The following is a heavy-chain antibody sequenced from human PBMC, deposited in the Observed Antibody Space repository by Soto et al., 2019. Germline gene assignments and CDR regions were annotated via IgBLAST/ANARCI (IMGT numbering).Heavy chain of an antibody. Sequence: QVQLQESGPGLVKPSQTLSLTCTVSGGSISSGGYYWSWIRQHPGKGLEWIGYIYYSGSTYYNPSLKSRVTISVDTSKNQFSLKLSSVTAADTAVYYCARVDNYQAAAEPPGWYFDYWGQGTLVTVSS. CDR1: GGSISSGGYY. J-gene: IGHJ4*02. CDR3: ARVDNYQAAAEPPGWYFDY. D-gene: IGHD6-13*01. V-gene: IGHV4-31*03. CDR2: IYYSGST.